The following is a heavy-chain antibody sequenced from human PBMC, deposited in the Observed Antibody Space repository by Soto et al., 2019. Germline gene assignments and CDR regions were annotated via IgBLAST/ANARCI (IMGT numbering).Heavy chain of an antibody. V-gene: IGHV2-5*04. Sequence: GPRLVNPTQTLTLTCTFSGFSLTTSGVGVGWIRRPPGKALEWLALIFWNDDERYIPSLNSRLTITKNTSKNQVVLTMTNMDPVDTATYYCVNTGYSYDTLGYSVRVTLVTSSS. CDR3: VNTGYSYDTLGY. CDR2: IFWNDDE. D-gene: IGHD5-18*01. CDR1: GFSLTTSGVG. J-gene: IGHJ4*01.